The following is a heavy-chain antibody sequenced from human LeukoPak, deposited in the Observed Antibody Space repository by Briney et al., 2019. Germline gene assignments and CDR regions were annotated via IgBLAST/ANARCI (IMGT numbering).Heavy chain of an antibody. V-gene: IGHV1-2*02. CDR2: INPNSGGT. CDR1: GYTFTGYC. CDR3: ARAPNCGGDCYRDYFDY. D-gene: IGHD2-21*02. J-gene: IGHJ4*02. Sequence: GASVKVSCKASGYTFTGYCMHWVRQAPGQGLEWMGWINPNSGGTNYAQKFQGRVTMTRDTSISTAYMELSRLRSDDTAVYYCARAPNCGGDCYRDYFDYWGQGTLVTVSS.